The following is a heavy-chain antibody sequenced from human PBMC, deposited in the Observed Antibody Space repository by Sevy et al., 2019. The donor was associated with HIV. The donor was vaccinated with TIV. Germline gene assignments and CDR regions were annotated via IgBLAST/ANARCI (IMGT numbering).Heavy chain of an antibody. Sequence: SETLSLTCTVSSGSISTYYWSWIRQPPGKGLEWIGYIYYTGSTNYNPSLKSRVTISVDTSKNQFSLKLSSMTAADTAMYYCARGTPPSVAAQRPYTFDYWGQGTLVTVSS. J-gene: IGHJ4*02. CDR2: IYYTGST. D-gene: IGHD6-19*01. CDR3: ARGTPPSVAAQRPYTFDY. V-gene: IGHV4-59*01. CDR1: SGSISTYY.